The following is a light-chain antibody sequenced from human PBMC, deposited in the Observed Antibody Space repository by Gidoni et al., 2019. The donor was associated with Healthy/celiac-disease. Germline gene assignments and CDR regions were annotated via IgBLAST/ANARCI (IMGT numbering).Light chain of an antibody. CDR2: KAS. V-gene: IGLV3-25*03. Sequence: SYELTQPPSVSVSPGQTARITCSGDALPKQYAYWYQQKPGQAPVLVIYKASERPSGIPERFSGSSSGTTVTLTISGVQAEDEADYYCQSADSSGTYGDVVFGGGTKLTVL. J-gene: IGLJ2*01. CDR1: ALPKQY. CDR3: QSADSSGTYGDVV.